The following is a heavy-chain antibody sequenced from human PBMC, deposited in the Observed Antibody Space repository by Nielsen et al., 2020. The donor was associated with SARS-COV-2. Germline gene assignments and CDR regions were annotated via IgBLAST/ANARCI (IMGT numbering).Heavy chain of an antibody. Sequence: GESLKISCAASGFTFSSYGMHWVRQAPGKGLEWVAVIWYDGSNKYYADSVKGRFTISRDNSKNTLYLQMNSLRAEDTAVYYCARDASLGGQWLVPQPVGYFDYWGQGTLVTVSS. V-gene: IGHV3-33*01. CDR2: IWYDGSNK. J-gene: IGHJ4*02. D-gene: IGHD6-19*01. CDR3: ARDASLGGQWLVPQPVGYFDY. CDR1: GFTFSSYG.